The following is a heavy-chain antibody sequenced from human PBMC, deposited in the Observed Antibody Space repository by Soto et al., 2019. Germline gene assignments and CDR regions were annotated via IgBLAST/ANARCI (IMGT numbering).Heavy chain of an antibody. CDR1: GGTFSSYA. D-gene: IGHD3-9*01. V-gene: IGHV1-69*13. J-gene: IGHJ4*02. CDR3: ARAEGGRYFDWLLPFDY. CDR2: IIPIFGTA. Sequence: AVKVSCKASGGTFSSYAISWVRQAPGQGLEWMGGIIPIFGTANYAQKFQGRVTITADESTSTAYMELSSLRSEDTAVYYCARAEGGRYFDWLLPFDYWGQGTLVPVSS.